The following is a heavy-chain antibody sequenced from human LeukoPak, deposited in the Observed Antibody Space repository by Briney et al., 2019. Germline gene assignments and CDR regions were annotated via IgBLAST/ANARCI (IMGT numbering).Heavy chain of an antibody. CDR2: INHSGST. V-gene: IGHV4-34*01. D-gene: IGHD3-10*01. J-gene: IGHJ4*02. Sequence: SETLSLTCAVYGGSFSGYYWSWIRQPPGKGLEWIGEINHSGSTNYNPSLKSRVTISVDTSKNQFSLKLSSVTAADTAVYYCASGYGSGMTYWGQGTLVTVSS. CDR1: GGSFSGYY. CDR3: ASGYGSGMTY.